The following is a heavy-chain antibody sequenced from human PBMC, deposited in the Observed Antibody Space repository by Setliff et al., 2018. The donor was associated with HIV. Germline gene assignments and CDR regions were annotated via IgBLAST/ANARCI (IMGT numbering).Heavy chain of an antibody. J-gene: IGHJ6*03. Sequence: GGSLRLSCAAPGFTCRNYGMHWVRQAPGKGLEWVAIIWYDGSNKYYTDSVKGRFTISRDNSKNTLYLQMNSLRAEDTALYYCARGPYDAAHYSNYYYYYMHVRGKASTVTVSS. CDR1: GFTCRNYG. V-gene: IGHV3-33*01. CDR3: ARGPYDAAHYSNYYYYYMHV. CDR2: IWYDGSNK. D-gene: IGHD4-4*01.